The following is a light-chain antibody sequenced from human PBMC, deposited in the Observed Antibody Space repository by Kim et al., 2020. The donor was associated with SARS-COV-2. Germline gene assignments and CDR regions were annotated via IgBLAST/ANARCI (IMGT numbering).Light chain of an antibody. J-gene: IGKJ4*01. CDR1: QSVSTS. V-gene: IGKV3-11*01. Sequence: SPGERATLSCRASQSVSTSVAWSQHKPGQAPRLLIHDASYRATGIPARFSGSGSGTDFTHTVTGLQADDFAVDYCQQREDWPLTFGGGTKVEV. CDR3: QQREDWPLT. CDR2: DAS.